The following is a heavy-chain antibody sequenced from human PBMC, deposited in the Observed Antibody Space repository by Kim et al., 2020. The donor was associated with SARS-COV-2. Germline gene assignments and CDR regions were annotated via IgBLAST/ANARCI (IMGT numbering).Heavy chain of an antibody. V-gene: IGHV3-23*01. CDR3: AKLKTMLQGVNYFDS. Sequence: GGSLRLSCEASGFSFNRQAMAWVRQAPGKGLEWVSGLGGSGENTYYADSVKGRFTISRYSSTNTLYLQVSSLRVEDTAIYYCAKLKTMLQGVNYFDSWGQGTLVTVSA. D-gene: IGHD3-10*01. J-gene: IGHJ4*02. CDR1: GFSFNRQA. CDR2: LGGSGENT.